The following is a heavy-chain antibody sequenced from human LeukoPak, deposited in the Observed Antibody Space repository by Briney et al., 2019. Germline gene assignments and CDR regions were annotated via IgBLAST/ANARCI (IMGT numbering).Heavy chain of an antibody. V-gene: IGHV3-21*01. CDR1: GFTFSSYS. J-gene: IGHJ3*02. CDR3: ARDKTMDHAFDI. Sequence: GGSLRLSCAASGFTFSSYSMNWVRQAPGKGLEWVSSISSSSSYIYYADSVKGRFTISRDNAKNSLYLQMNSLRAEDTAAYYCARDKTMDHAFDIWGQGTMVTVSS. D-gene: IGHD3-10*01. CDR2: ISSSSSYI.